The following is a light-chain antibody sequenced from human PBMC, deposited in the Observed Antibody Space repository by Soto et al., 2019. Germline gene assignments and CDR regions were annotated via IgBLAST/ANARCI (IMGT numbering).Light chain of an antibody. Sequence: DIQMTQSPSSLSASVGDRVTITCRASQVINNYLAWYQQKPGKVPKLLIYAASTLQSGVPFRFSGSRSGTDFTLTISSLQPEDVATYYCQKYNSAPWTFGQGTKVEIK. CDR2: AAS. CDR3: QKYNSAPWT. J-gene: IGKJ1*01. V-gene: IGKV1-27*01. CDR1: QVINNY.